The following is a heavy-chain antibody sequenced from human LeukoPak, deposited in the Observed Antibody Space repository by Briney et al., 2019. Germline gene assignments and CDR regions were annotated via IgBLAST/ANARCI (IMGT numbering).Heavy chain of an antibody. Sequence: SGGSLRLSCAASGFTFSSYAMTWVRQAPGKGLEWVSAIGGSGGSTYYADSVKGRFTISRDNSKNTRYLQMNSLRAEDTAVYYCAKEYSSSSGGLDYWGQGTLVTVSS. V-gene: IGHV3-23*01. CDR3: AKEYSSSSGGLDY. J-gene: IGHJ4*02. CDR1: GFTFSSYA. D-gene: IGHD6-6*01. CDR2: IGGSGGST.